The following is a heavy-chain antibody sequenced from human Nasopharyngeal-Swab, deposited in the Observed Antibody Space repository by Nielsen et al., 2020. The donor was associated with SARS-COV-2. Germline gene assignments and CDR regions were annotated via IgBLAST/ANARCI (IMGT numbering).Heavy chain of an antibody. V-gene: IGHV1-18*01. J-gene: IGHJ5*02. D-gene: IGHD2-15*01. Sequence: WVRQAPGQGLEWMGWISAYNGNTNYAQRLQGRVTMTTDASTNTAYMEMRRLRSDDTAVYYCARTGYCSGGSCYSWWFDPWGQGTLVTVSS. CDR3: ARTGYCSGGSCYSWWFDP. CDR2: ISAYNGNT.